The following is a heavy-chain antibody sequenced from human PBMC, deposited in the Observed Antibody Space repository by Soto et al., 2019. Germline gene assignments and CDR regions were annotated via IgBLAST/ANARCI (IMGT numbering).Heavy chain of an antibody. J-gene: IGHJ4*02. Sequence: PVGSLSLSCAASGFTFTRYSMNCVRQAPGKGLEWVSSISSTTNYIYYADSMKGRFTVSRDNAKNSVYLEMNSLSAEDTAVYYCARESEDLTSNFDYWGQGTLVTVSS. V-gene: IGHV3-21*01. CDR3: ARESEDLTSNFDY. CDR2: ISSTTNYI. CDR1: GFTFTRYS.